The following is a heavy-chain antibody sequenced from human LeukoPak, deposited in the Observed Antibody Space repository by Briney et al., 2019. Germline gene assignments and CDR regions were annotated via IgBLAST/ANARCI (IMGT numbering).Heavy chain of an antibody. CDR2: INYSGVT. D-gene: IGHD3-10*01. J-gene: IGHJ5*02. Sequence: VQPSETLSLTCTVSDDSITSTLFYWVWIRQPPGKGLESIGTINYSGVTYYNPSLKSRVTISVDTSKNQFSLKLSSVTAADTAVYYCARVGRGVISGEDWFDPWGQGTLVTVSS. CDR3: ARVGRGVISGEDWFDP. V-gene: IGHV4-39*07. CDR1: DDSITSTLFY.